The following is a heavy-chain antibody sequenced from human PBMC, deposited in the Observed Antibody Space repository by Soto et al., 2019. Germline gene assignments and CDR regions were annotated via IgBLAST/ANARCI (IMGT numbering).Heavy chain of an antibody. CDR3: AKDPNGGEYTVGWFDP. CDR2: ISYDGSNK. CDR1: GFTFSSYG. V-gene: IGHV3-30*18. D-gene: IGHD7-27*01. Sequence: QVQLVESGGGVVQPGRSLRLSCAASGFTFSSYGMHWVRQAPGKGLEWVAVISYDGSNKYYADSVKGRFTISRDNSKNTLYMQMNSLRAKDTAVYYCAKDPNGGEYTVGWFDPWGQGTLVTVSS. J-gene: IGHJ5*02.